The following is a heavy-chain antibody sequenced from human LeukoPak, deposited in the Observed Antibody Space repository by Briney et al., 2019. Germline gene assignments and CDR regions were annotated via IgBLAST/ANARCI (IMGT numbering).Heavy chain of an antibody. J-gene: IGHJ3*02. Sequence: PGGSLRLSCAASGFTFSSYAMGWVRQAPGKGLEWVSAISSSGGSTYYADSVKGRFTISRDNSKNTLYLQMNSLRAEDTAVYYCAKDSIYSRGSGWCRDAFDIWGQGTMVTVSS. D-gene: IGHD6-19*01. CDR1: GFTFSSYA. CDR3: AKDSIYSRGSGWCRDAFDI. V-gene: IGHV3-23*01. CDR2: ISSSGGST.